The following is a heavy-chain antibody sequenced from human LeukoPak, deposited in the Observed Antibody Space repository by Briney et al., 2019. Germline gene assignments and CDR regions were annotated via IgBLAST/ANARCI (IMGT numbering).Heavy chain of an antibody. Sequence: GGSLRLSCAASGFTFSSYGMHWVRQAPGKGLEWVSYISSSGSTIYYADSVKGRFTISRDNAKNSLCLQMNSLRAEDTAVYYCARGDFYYYYGMDVWGQGTTVTVSS. CDR1: GFTFSSYG. CDR3: ARGDFYYYYGMDV. CDR2: ISSSGSTI. V-gene: IGHV3-48*04. J-gene: IGHJ6*02.